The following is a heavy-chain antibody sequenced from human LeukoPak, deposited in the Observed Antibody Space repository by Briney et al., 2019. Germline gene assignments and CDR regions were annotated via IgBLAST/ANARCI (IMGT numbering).Heavy chain of an antibody. J-gene: IGHJ4*02. CDR1: GGSISSYY. D-gene: IGHD3-3*01. V-gene: IGHV4-59*01. Sequence: SETLSLTCTVSGGSISSYYWSWIRQPPREGVEWIGCIYYSGSTNYNPSHKSRVTTSVDTSKNQFSLKLSSVTAADTAVYYCARTYYDFWSGHRYYFDYWGQGTLVTVSS. CDR3: ARTYYDFWSGHRYYFDY. CDR2: IYYSGST.